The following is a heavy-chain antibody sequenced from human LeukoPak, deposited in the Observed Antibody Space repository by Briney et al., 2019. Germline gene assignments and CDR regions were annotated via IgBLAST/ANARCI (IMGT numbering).Heavy chain of an antibody. Sequence: ASVKVSCKASGYTFTTYHMHWLRQAPGQGLEWMGIINPSSGNTMFAQKFRDRVNVTRDTSTSTVYLELSSLKSEDTAVFYCARDKGNSLYWFEYSGQGTLVTVSS. D-gene: IGHD2-15*01. J-gene: IGHJ4*02. CDR3: ARDKGNSLYWFEY. CDR1: GYTFTTYH. V-gene: IGHV1-46*01. CDR2: INPSSGNT.